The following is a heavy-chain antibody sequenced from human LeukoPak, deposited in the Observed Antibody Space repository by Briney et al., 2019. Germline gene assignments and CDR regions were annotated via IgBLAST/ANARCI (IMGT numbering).Heavy chain of an antibody. D-gene: IGHD5-12*01. CDR3: ASNSGYDSGYFDY. J-gene: IGHJ4*02. CDR1: GGSISSGGYY. Sequence: PSETLSLTCTVSGGSISSGGYYWSWIREHPGKGLEWIRYIYYSGSTYYNPSLKSRVTISVDTSKNQFSLKLSSVTAADTAVYYCASNSGYDSGYFDYWGQGTLVTVSS. V-gene: IGHV4-31*03. CDR2: IYYSGST.